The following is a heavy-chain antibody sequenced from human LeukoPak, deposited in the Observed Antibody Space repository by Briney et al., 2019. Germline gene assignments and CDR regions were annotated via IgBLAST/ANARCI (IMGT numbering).Heavy chain of an antibody. J-gene: IGHJ6*03. Sequence: SVEVSCKASGGTFSSYAISWVRQAPGQGLEWMGGIIPIFGTANYAQKFQGRVTITTDESTSTAYMELSSLRSEDTAVYYCARVLAIVVVPAAMGGGDYYYYYMDVWGKGTTVTVSS. CDR1: GGTFSSYA. V-gene: IGHV1-69*05. CDR2: IIPIFGTA. D-gene: IGHD2-2*01. CDR3: ARVLAIVVVPAAMGGGDYYYYYMDV.